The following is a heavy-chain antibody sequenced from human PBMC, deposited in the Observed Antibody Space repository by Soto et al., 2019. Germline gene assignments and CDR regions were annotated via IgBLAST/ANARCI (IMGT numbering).Heavy chain of an antibody. J-gene: IGHJ4*02. D-gene: IGHD3-22*01. CDR3: ETYYYDSSGLYYFDY. CDR1: GFTFSSYA. V-gene: IGHV3-23*01. CDR2: ISGSGGST. Sequence: EVQLLESGGGLVQPGGSLRLSCAASGFTFSSYAMSWVRQAPGKGLEWVSAISGSGGSTYYADSVKGRFTISRDNSKNTLYLKMNSLRAEDTAVYYCETYYYDSSGLYYFDYWGQGTLVTVSS.